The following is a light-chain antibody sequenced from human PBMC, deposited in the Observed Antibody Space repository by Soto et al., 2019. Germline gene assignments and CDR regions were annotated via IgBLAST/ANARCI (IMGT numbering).Light chain of an antibody. V-gene: IGKV3-15*01. J-gene: IGKJ1*01. Sequence: EIVMTQSPASLSVSPGERATLFCRASQSVGSNLAWYQQKPGQAPRLLIHGASTRATGIPDRFSGSGSGTEFALTISLQSDDFAVYYCQQYNDWPRTFGQGTKVEIK. CDR3: QQYNDWPRT. CDR1: QSVGSN. CDR2: GAS.